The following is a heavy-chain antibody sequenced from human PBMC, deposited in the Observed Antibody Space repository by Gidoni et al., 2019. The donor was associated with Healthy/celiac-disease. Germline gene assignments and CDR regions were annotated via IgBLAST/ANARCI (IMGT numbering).Heavy chain of an antibody. CDR3: ARDMAVGYYYDSSGYPYY. Sequence: QVQLVQSGAEVKKPGASVTVSCKASGYTFTSYGISWVRQAPGQGLEWMGWISAYNGNTNSAQKLQGRVTMTTDTSTSTAYMELRSLRSDDTAVYYCARDMAVGYYYDSSGYPYYWGQVTLVTVSS. J-gene: IGHJ4*02. D-gene: IGHD3-22*01. CDR2: ISAYNGNT. V-gene: IGHV1-18*01. CDR1: GYTFTSYG.